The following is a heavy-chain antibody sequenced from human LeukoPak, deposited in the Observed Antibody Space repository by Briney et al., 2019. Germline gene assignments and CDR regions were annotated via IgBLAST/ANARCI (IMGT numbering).Heavy chain of an antibody. Sequence: SETLSLTCTVSGGSISSYYWSWIRQPAGKGLEWIGRIYTSGSTNYNPSLKSRVTMSVDTSKNQFSLKLSSVTAADTAVYYCARDETYYDFWSGPPRPNWFDPWGQGTLVTVSS. V-gene: IGHV4-4*07. CDR2: IYTSGST. D-gene: IGHD3-3*01. CDR1: GGSISSYY. J-gene: IGHJ5*02. CDR3: ARDETYYDFWSGPPRPNWFDP.